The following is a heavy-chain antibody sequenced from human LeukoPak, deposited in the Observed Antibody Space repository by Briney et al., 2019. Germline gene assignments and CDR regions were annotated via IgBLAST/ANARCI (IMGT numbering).Heavy chain of an antibody. CDR1: GFIFNSYA. J-gene: IGHJ4*02. CDR2: ISYDGTNK. V-gene: IGHV3-30*04. D-gene: IGHD3-9*01. Sequence: PGKSLRLSCAASGFIFNSYAMHWVRQAPGKGLEWVAAISYDGTNKYYADSVKGRFTISRDNSKNTLFLQMDSLRAEDTAVYYCARARDIWVISYFDYWGQGTLVTVSS. CDR3: ARARDIWVISYFDY.